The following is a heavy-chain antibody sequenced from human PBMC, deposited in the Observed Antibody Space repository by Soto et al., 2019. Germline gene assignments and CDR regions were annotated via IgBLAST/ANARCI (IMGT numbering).Heavy chain of an antibody. D-gene: IGHD6-19*01. V-gene: IGHV3-23*01. CDR2: ITAVGGGT. CDR3: AKDRGGSGWPELDC. Sequence: PGGALILSCTSSGFPFRSYIMNLVRQAPGKGLEWISTITAVGGGTSYADSVKGRFTISKDNSKNTLYLQMDNLRAEDTALYYCAKDRGGSGWPELDCGGKGTQVTVS. CDR1: GFPFRSYI. J-gene: IGHJ4*02.